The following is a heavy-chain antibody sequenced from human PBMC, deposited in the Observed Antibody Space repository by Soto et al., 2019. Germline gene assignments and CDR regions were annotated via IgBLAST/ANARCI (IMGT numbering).Heavy chain of an antibody. V-gene: IGHV4-59*01. CDR1: GGSINDYF. CDR2: IHYGGST. CDR3: ARSMFGELGY. Sequence: ETLSLTCTVSGGSINDYFWSWIRQPPGKGLEWIAYIHYGGSTNYNPSLKSRVTISVDRSKNQFSLKLTSMTAADTAVYYCARSMFGELGYWGPGTLVTV. J-gene: IGHJ4*02. D-gene: IGHD3-10*02.